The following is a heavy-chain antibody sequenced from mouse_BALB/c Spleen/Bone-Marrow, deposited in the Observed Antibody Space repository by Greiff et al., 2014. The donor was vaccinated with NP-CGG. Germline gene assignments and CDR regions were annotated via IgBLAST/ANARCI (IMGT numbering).Heavy chain of an antibody. CDR2: INPDSSTI. J-gene: IGHJ1*01. CDR3: ASYDGYYYWYFDV. Sequence: EVQLQQSGGGLVQPGGSLKLSCAASGFDFSRYWMSWVRQAPGKGLEWIGEINPDSSTINYTPSLKDKFIISRDNAKNTLYLQMSKVRSEDTALYYCASYDGYYYWYFDVRGAGTTVTVSS. CDR1: GFDFSRYW. D-gene: IGHD2-3*01. V-gene: IGHV4-1*02.